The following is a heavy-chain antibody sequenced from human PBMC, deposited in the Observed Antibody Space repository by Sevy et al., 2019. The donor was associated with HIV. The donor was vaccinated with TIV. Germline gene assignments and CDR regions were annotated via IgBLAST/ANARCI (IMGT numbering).Heavy chain of an antibody. CDR1: GFTFSDYF. CDR2: ISLSGSTI. CDR3: ARENRLCTNGICYGYYGMDV. V-gene: IGHV3-11*01. Sequence: GGSLRLSCAASGFTFSDYFMSWIRQAPGKGLEWISYISLSGSTIYYADSVKGRFTISRDNAKNSLYLQMNSLRAEDTAVYYCARENRLCTNGICYGYYGMDVWGQGTTVTVSS. D-gene: IGHD2-8*01. J-gene: IGHJ6*02.